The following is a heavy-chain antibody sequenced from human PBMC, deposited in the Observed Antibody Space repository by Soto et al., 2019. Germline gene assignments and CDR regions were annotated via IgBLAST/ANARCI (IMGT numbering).Heavy chain of an antibody. D-gene: IGHD2-2*01. Sequence: GGSLRLSCAASGFTFSSYGMHWVRQAPGKGLEWVAVIWYDGSNKYYADSVKGRFTISRDNAKNTLYLQMNSLRAEDTAVYYCARVPYCSSSGCYSWFDPWGQGTLVTVPQ. CDR1: GFTFSSYG. J-gene: IGHJ5*02. CDR3: ARVPYCSSSGCYSWFDP. CDR2: IWYDGSNK. V-gene: IGHV3-33*08.